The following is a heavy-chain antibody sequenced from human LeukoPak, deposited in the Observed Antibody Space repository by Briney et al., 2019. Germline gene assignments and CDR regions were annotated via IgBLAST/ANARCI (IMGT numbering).Heavy chain of an antibody. CDR1: GYTLTGYY. CDR3: ARDRASYGDYPDY. CDR2: ISAYNDNT. V-gene: IGHV1-18*04. Sequence: ASVKVSCKASGYTLTGYYMHWVRQAPGQGLEWMGWISAYNDNTNYAQKLQGRVTMTTDTSSTTAYMELRSLRSDDTAVYYCARDRASYGDYPDYWGQGTLVTVSS. D-gene: IGHD4-17*01. J-gene: IGHJ4*02.